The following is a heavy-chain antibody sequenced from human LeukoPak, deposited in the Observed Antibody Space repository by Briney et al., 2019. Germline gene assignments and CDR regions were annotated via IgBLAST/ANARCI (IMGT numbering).Heavy chain of an antibody. CDR3: AEDIREVAAGRHYGMDV. CDR2: ISWNSGSI. Sequence: GGSLRLSCAASGFSFDDFAMHWVRQAPGKGLEWVSGISWNSGSIGYADSVKGRFTISRDNAKNSLYLQMNSLRAEDTALYYCAEDIREVAAGRHYGMDVWGQGTTVTVSS. CDR1: GFSFDDFA. D-gene: IGHD6-13*01. V-gene: IGHV3-9*01. J-gene: IGHJ6*02.